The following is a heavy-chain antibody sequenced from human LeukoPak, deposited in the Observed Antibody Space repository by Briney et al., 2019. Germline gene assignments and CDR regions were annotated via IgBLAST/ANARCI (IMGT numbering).Heavy chain of an antibody. D-gene: IGHD1-1*01. V-gene: IGHV4-39*02. CDR3: TREFTSTSGD. CDR1: GDSVSSPSHH. CDR2: IYYTGNT. Sequence: SETLSLTCTVSGDSVSSPSHHWAWIRQPPGKGLEWIASIYYTGNTYYNPSLKSRLSICIDASKNYFSLKLISVTAADTAVYFCTREFTSTSGDWGQGTLVTVSS. J-gene: IGHJ4*02.